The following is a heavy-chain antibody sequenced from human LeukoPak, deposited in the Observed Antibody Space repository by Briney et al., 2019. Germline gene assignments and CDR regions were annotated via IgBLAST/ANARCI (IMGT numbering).Heavy chain of an antibody. D-gene: IGHD6-13*01. J-gene: IGHJ4*02. V-gene: IGHV4-59*01. CDR3: ARQQLSQLYYFDY. CDR2: IYYSGST. CDR1: GGSISSYY. Sequence: SETLSLTCTVSGGSISSYYWSWIRQPPGKGLEWVGYIYYSGSTNYDRSLKSRVTISVDTSKNQFSLKLSSVTAADTAVYYCARQQLSQLYYFDYWGQGTLVTVSS.